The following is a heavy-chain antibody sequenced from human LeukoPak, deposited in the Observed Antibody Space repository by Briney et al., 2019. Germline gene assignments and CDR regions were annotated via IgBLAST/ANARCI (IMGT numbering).Heavy chain of an antibody. J-gene: IGHJ3*02. CDR1: GFTFDDYA. D-gene: IGHD2-2*02. CDR3: AKDTEDIVVVPAAIPSNYDAFDI. CDR2: ISWNSGSI. Sequence: TGGSLRLSCAASGFTFDDYAMHWVRQAPGKGLEWVSGISWNSGSIGYADSVKGRFTISRDDAKNSLYLQMNSLRAEDTALYYCAKDTEDIVVVPAAIPSNYDAFDIWGQGTKVTVSS. V-gene: IGHV3-9*01.